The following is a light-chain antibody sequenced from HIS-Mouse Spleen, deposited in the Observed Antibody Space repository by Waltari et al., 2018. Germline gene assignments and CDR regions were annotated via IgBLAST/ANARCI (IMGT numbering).Light chain of an antibody. Sequence: SSVLTQPPSVSVAPGKTARITCGGNQLGSTSVQGYQKKPGQAPVLVVYDDSDRPSGIPERFSGSNSGNTATLTISRVEAGDEADYYCQVWDSSSDHVVFGGGTKLTVL. J-gene: IGLJ2*01. CDR2: DDS. CDR1: QLGSTS. V-gene: IGLV3-21*03. CDR3: QVWDSSSDHVV.